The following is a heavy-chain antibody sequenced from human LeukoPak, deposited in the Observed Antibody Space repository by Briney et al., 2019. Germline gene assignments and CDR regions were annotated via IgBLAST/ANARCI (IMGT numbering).Heavy chain of an antibody. J-gene: IGHJ4*02. CDR2: IGSFGTTI. Sequence: GGSLRLSCAASGFTFSSYEMNWVRQAPGKGLEWVSYIGSFGTTISYADSVKGRFTISRDNAKSSLYLQMNSLRAEDAGVYYCARWSNNFDSWGQGTLVAVSS. D-gene: IGHD3-3*01. V-gene: IGHV3-48*03. CDR3: ARWSNNFDS. CDR1: GFTFSSYE.